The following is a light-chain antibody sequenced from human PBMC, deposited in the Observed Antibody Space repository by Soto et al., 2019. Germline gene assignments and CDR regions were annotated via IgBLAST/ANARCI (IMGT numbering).Light chain of an antibody. J-gene: IGKJ3*01. CDR3: QQYGSSPPVT. CDR2: GAS. Sequence: EIVLTQSPVTLSLSPGERATLSCRASQSVSSSYLAWYQQKPGQAPRLLIYGASSRATGIPDRFSGSGSGTDFTLTISRLEPEDFAVYYCQQYGSSPPVTFGPGTKVDI. CDR1: QSVSSSY. V-gene: IGKV3-20*01.